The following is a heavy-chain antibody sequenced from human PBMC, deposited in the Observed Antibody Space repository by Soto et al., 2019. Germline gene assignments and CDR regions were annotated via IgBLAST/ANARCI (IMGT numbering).Heavy chain of an antibody. Sequence: EEQLVESGGGVISPGGSLRLSCGVSGFIFKDYGMSWVRQAPGKGLEWVCGINWNGYTMRYADFVKGRFTIARDDAKNSLYLQMKSLRAEDTALYYCARHRAYGSSMYYGLDVWGQGTMVTASS. J-gene: IGHJ6*02. CDR2: INWNGYTM. V-gene: IGHV3-20*04. CDR3: ARHRAYGSSMYYGLDV. CDR1: GFIFKDYG. D-gene: IGHD3-10*01.